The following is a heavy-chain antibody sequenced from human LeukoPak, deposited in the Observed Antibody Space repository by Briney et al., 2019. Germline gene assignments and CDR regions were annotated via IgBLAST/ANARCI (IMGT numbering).Heavy chain of an antibody. CDR3: ARVWYYDSSGYEAYYYYGMDV. J-gene: IGHJ6*02. V-gene: IGHV1-69*13. D-gene: IGHD3-22*01. CDR2: IIPIFGTA. CDR1: GGTFSSYA. Sequence: ASVKVSCKASGGTFSSYAISWVRQAPGQWLEWMGGIIPIFGTANYAQKFQGRVTITAGESTSTAYMELSSLRSEDTAVYYCARVWYYDSSGYEAYYYYGMDVWGQGTTVTVSS.